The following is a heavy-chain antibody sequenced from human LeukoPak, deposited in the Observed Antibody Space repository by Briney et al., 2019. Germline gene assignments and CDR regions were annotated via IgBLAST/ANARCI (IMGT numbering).Heavy chain of an antibody. CDR1: RYSFTSYW. D-gene: IGHD2-15*01. V-gene: IGHV5-51*01. J-gene: IGHJ4*02. CDR2: IYPGDSDT. Sequence: LGESLKISCKGSRYSFTSYWIGWVRQMPGKGLEWMGIIYPGDSDTRYRPSFQGQVTISADKSISTAYLQWNSLKASDTAMYYCARFVGACSGGSCYSDYWGQGTLVTVSS. CDR3: ARFVGACSGGSCYSDY.